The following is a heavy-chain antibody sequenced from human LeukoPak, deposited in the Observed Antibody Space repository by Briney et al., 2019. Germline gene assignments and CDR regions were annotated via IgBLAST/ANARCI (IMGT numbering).Heavy chain of an antibody. Sequence: GGSLRLSCAASGFTFSSYAMSWVRQAPGKGLEWVSAIRGSGGSTYYADSVKGRFTISRDNSKNTLYLQMNSLRAEDTAVYYCAKVLVRGVYYFDYWGQGTLVTVSS. V-gene: IGHV3-23*01. J-gene: IGHJ4*02. CDR1: GFTFSSYA. CDR3: AKVLVRGVYYFDY. CDR2: IRGSGGST. D-gene: IGHD3-10*01.